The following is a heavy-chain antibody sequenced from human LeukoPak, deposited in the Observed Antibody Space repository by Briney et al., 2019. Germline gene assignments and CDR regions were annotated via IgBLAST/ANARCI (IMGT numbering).Heavy chain of an antibody. J-gene: IGHJ6*03. D-gene: IGHD2-2*02. V-gene: IGHV1-46*01. CDR3: ARVAAEVVGVPGAIGFGWLRRDYYYMDV. CDR2: INPSGGST. CDR1: GYTFSSYY. Sequence: ASVKVSCKASGYTFSSYYMHWVRQAPGEGLEWMGIINPSGGSTSYAQKFQGRVTMTRDMSTSTVHMELSSLRSEDTAVYYCARVAAEVVGVPGAIGFGWLRRDYYYMDVWGKGTPDTVSS.